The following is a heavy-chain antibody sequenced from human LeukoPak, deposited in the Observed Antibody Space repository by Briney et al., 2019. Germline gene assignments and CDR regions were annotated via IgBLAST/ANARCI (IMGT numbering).Heavy chain of an antibody. CDR1: GGTFNNYA. Sequence: AVKVSCKPSGGTFNNYALYWVCQAPGQGREWMGRIIHIPGLTNYPQKLQGRITITADNTANTAYMELSSLPSQDAAVYYCARSKDGYSYGHLHYWGQGTLVTASS. V-gene: IGHV1-69*04. CDR2: IIHIPGLT. CDR3: ARSKDGYSYGHLHY. D-gene: IGHD5-18*01. J-gene: IGHJ4*02.